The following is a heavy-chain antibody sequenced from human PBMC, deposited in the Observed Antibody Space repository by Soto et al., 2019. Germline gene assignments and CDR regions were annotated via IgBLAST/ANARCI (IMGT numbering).Heavy chain of an antibody. CDR3: ARGRLDVILIPPGLTEGFTY. D-gene: IGHD3-16*01. CDR2: IIPNFGTP. V-gene: IGHV1-69*01. CDR1: GGTFSTSG. Sequence: LVQSGPEVKQFGSSVRVSCKASGGTFSTSGFNWVRQAPGQGLEWMGGIIPNFGTPNYAQKFQDRITITADEVTSTVYMELISLGSEDTAVYYCARGRLDVILIPPGLTEGFTYWGQGALVTVSS. J-gene: IGHJ4*02.